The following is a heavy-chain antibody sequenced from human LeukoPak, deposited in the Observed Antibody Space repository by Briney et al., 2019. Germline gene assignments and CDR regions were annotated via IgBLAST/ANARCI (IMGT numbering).Heavy chain of an antibody. CDR1: GYTFTSYG. CDR2: FSAYNGNT. D-gene: IGHD5-24*01. V-gene: IGHV1-18*01. CDR3: ARDLRAFRDGYKNPNYYIDY. J-gene: IGHJ4*02. Sequence: ASVKVSCKASGYTFTSYGISWVRQAPGQGLEWMGWFSAYNGNTKYAQKLQGRVTMTTDTSTRTAYMELRSLRSDDTAVYYCARDLRAFRDGYKNPNYYIDYWGQGTLVTVSS.